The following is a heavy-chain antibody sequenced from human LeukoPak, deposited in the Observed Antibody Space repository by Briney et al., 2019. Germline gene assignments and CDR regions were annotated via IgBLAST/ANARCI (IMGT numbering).Heavy chain of an antibody. CDR1: GGSISSYY. J-gene: IGHJ4*02. V-gene: IGHV4-4*07. D-gene: IGHD1-26*01. Sequence: SETLSLTCTVSGGSISSYYWRWIRQPAGKGLAGIGRIYTSGRTNYHPSLNSRVTMSVDTSKTQFSLKLSSVTDADTAVYYCARGGSFVYEVEDWGQGTLVTVSP. CDR3: ARGGSFVYEVED. CDR2: IYTSGRT.